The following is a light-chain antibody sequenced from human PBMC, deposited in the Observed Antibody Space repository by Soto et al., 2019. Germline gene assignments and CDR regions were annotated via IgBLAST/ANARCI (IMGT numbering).Light chain of an antibody. CDR1: RSISSN. Sequence: EIVMTQSPATLSVSPGERATLSCRASRSISSNLAWYPQKPGQAPRLLIYGTSTRATGMPTRFSGRGFGTEFPLTISSLQPEVFAFYYCQKCKDCPHTFGQGTKLEIK. V-gene: IGKV3-15*01. J-gene: IGKJ2*01. CDR2: GTS. CDR3: QKCKDCPHT.